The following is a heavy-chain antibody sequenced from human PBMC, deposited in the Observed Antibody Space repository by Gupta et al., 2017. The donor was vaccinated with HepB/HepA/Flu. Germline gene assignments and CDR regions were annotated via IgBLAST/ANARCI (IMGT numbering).Heavy chain of an antibody. CDR1: GFTFTNYW. CDR2: INRDGSST. D-gene: IGHD5-12*01. Sequence: EVQLVESGGGLVQPGGSLRLSCAASGFTFTNYWMHWVRQAPGQGLVWVSRINRDGSSTTYAGSVKGRFTISRDNAKNTLWLQMNSLRAEDTAVYYCVRVGAYSGYVWREGDHGMEVWGQGTTVTVSS. V-gene: IGHV3-74*01. J-gene: IGHJ6*02. CDR3: VRVGAYSGYVWREGDHGMEV.